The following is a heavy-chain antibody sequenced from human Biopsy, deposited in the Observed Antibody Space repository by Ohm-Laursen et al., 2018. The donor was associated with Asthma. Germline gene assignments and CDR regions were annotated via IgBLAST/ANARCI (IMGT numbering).Heavy chain of an antibody. J-gene: IGHJ4*02. V-gene: IGHV3-30*18. CDR3: AKDVFPGWELRRGPDY. Sequence: SLRLSCTAAGFTFSNYGMHWVRQAPGKGLDWVAVISFDGSNKNYTDSVKGRFTISRDNSRNTLHLQMNSLRAEDTAVYYCAKDVFPGWELRRGPDYWGQGTLATVSS. CDR1: GFTFSNYG. D-gene: IGHD1-26*01. CDR2: ISFDGSNK.